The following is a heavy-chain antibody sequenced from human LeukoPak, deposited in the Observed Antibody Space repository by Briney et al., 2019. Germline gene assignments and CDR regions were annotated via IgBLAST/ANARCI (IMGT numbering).Heavy chain of an antibody. D-gene: IGHD3-22*01. CDR3: ARGFITMIVVDAPKSPFDY. Sequence: GGSLRLSCAASGFTFSSHAMSWVRQAPGKGLEWVSAISGSGGSTYYADSVKGRFTISRDNSKNTLYLQMNSPRAEDTAVYYCARGFITMIVVDAPKSPFDYWGQGTLVTVSS. J-gene: IGHJ4*02. CDR1: GFTFSSHA. V-gene: IGHV3-23*01. CDR2: ISGSGGST.